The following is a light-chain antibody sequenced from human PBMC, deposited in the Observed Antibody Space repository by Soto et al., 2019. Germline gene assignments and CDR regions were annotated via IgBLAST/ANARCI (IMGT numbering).Light chain of an antibody. V-gene: IGLV2-14*01. CDR3: SSFTNTYSYV. Sequence: QSALTQPASVSGSPGQSITISCTGTSSDVGGYDYVSWYQLHPGKAPKLMVFEVSNRPSGVSYRFSGSKSGNTASLTISGLQAEDEADYYCSSFTNTYSYVFGTGTKLTVL. J-gene: IGLJ1*01. CDR2: EVS. CDR1: SSDVGGYDY.